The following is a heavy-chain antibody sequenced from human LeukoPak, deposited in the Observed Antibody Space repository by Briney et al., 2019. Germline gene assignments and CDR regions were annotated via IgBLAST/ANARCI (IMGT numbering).Heavy chain of an antibody. V-gene: IGHV3-48*03. CDR1: GFTLSSYE. J-gene: IGHJ6*02. Sequence: GGFLRLSCAASGFTLSSYEMNWVRQAPGTGLEWFSYISSSSSTIYYADSVKGRFTISRDNAKNSLYLQMNSLRAEDTAVYYCARGPVPAAMRVEYYYYGMDVWGQGTTVTVSS. CDR2: ISSSSSTI. CDR3: ARGPVPAAMRVEYYYYGMDV. D-gene: IGHD2-2*01.